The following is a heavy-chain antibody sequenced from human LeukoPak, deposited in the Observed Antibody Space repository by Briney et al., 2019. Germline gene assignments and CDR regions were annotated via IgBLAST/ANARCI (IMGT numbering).Heavy chain of an antibody. Sequence: SETLSLTCAVYGGSFSGYYWSWIRQPPGKGLEWIGEINHSGSTNYNPSLKSRVTISVDTSKNQFSLKLSSVTAADTAVYYCARRVTGTMRMDVWGKGTTVTISS. D-gene: IGHD1-1*01. CDR3: ARRVTGTMRMDV. V-gene: IGHV4-34*01. CDR1: GGSFSGYY. CDR2: INHSGST. J-gene: IGHJ6*04.